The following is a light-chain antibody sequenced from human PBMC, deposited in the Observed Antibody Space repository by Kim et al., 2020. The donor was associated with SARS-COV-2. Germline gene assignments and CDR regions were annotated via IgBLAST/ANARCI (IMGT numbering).Light chain of an antibody. V-gene: IGKV3-15*01. J-gene: IGKJ2*01. CDR3: QQYNDYSRT. CDR1: QSVDSN. Sequence: DILMTQSPAPLSVSPGERATLSCRASQSVDSNLAWYQHKPGQSPSLLIYGSSTRVTGTPDRFSGSGSGTEFTLSISSLQSEDFAVYYCQQYNDYSRTFGQGTKLEI. CDR2: GSS.